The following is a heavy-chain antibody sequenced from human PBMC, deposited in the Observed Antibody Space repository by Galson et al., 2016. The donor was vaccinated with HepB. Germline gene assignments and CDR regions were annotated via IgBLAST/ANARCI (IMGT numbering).Heavy chain of an antibody. V-gene: IGHV3-48*02. CDR1: GFTFSSYA. CDR2: IYISGGGI. CDR3: VTDFWPTEVG. Sequence: SLRLSCAASGFTFSSYAMNWVRQAPGKGLEWISYIYISGGGINYSDSVKGRSTISRDNAKNSLYLQMNSLRDEDTAVYYCVTDFWPTEVGWGQGTTVIVSS. D-gene: IGHD3-3*01. J-gene: IGHJ6*02.